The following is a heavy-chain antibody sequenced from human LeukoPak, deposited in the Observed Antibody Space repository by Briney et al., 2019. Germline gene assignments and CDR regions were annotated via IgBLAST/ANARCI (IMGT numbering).Heavy chain of an antibody. CDR3: ARGPTRYYFDY. J-gene: IGHJ4*02. Sequence: PSETLSLTCTVSGGSIRSYYWSWIRQPPGKGLEWIGYIYYSGSTNYNPSLKSRVTISVDTSKSQFSLQLSSVTAADTAVYYCARGPTRYYFDYWGQGTLVTVSS. V-gene: IGHV4-59*01. CDR2: IYYSGST. CDR1: GGSIRSYY.